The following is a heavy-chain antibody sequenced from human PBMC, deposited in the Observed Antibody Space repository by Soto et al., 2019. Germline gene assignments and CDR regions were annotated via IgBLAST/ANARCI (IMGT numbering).Heavy chain of an antibody. V-gene: IGHV3-9*01. J-gene: IGHJ5*02. Sequence: EVQLVESGGGLVQPDRSLRLSCAASGFTFDDYAMHWVRQTPGKGLEWVSGINWNSGSIGYADSVKGRFTISRDNAKNSLYLQMNSLRAEDTALYFCAKGNDWALGSGKLNPWGQGTLVTVSS. CDR2: INWNSGSI. D-gene: IGHD3-10*01. CDR3: AKGNDWALGSGKLNP. CDR1: GFTFDDYA.